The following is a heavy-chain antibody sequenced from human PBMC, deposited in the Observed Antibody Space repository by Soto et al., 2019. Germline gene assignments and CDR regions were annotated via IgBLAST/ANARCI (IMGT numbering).Heavy chain of an antibody. V-gene: IGHV1-69*13. CDR2: IIPIFGTA. CDR3: AILAATPYDAFDI. CDR1: GGTFSSYA. D-gene: IGHD2-15*01. Sequence: SVKVSCKASGGTFSSYAVSWVRQAPGQGLEWMGGIIPIFGTANYAQKFQGRVTITADESTSTAYMELSSLRSEDTAVYYCAILAATPYDAFDIWGQGTMVTVSS. J-gene: IGHJ3*02.